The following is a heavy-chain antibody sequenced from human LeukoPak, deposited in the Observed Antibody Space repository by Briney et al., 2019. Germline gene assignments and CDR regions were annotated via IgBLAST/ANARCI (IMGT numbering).Heavy chain of an antibody. CDR1: GCTFTSYG. D-gene: IGHD6-13*01. CDR3: ARDRTRYSSSWHLFDY. V-gene: IGHV1-18*01. Sequence: GASVKVSCKASGCTFTSYGISWVRQAPGQGLEWMGWISAYNGNTNYAQKLQGRVTMTTDTSTSTAYMELRSLRSDDTAVYYCARDRTRYSSSWHLFDYWGQGTLVTVSS. J-gene: IGHJ4*02. CDR2: ISAYNGNT.